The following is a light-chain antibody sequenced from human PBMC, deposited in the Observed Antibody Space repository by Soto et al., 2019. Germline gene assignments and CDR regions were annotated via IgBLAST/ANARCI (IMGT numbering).Light chain of an antibody. V-gene: IGLV2-23*01. J-gene: IGLJ3*02. Sequence: QSALTQPASVSGSPGQSITISGTGTSSDVGSYNLVSWYQQHPGKAPKLMIYEGSKRHSGVSNRFSGSKSGNTASLTISGLQAEDEADYYCCSYAGSSTWVFGGGTQLTVL. CDR3: CSYAGSSTWV. CDR2: EGS. CDR1: SSDVGSYNL.